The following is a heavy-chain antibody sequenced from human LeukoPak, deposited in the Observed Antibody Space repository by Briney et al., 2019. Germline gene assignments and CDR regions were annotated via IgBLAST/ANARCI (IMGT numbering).Heavy chain of an antibody. D-gene: IGHD2-2*01. CDR2: IYYSGST. J-gene: IGHJ4*02. CDR1: GGSISRGDYY. V-gene: IGHV4-30-4*08. Sequence: SQTLSLTCTVSGGSISRGDYYWSWIRQPPGKGLGWIVYIYYSGSTHYNPSLKSRVTISVDTSKNQFSLKLSSVTAADTAVYYCARVHFGSEYQLLSFDYWGQGTLVTVSS. CDR3: ARVHFGSEYQLLSFDY.